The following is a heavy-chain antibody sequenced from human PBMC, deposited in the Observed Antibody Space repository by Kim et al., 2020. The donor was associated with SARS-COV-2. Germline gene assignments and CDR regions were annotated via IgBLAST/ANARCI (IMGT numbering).Heavy chain of an antibody. J-gene: IGHJ2*01. V-gene: IGHV3-23*01. CDR1: GFTFSSSA. CDR3: SSTSVTATHPDL. Sequence: GGSLRLSCAASGFTFSSSAISWVRQAPGKGLAWVARISSRANSSEYADSVKGRVTICIYSSKYKLYLHMNSLSAETTAAYYCSSTSVTATHPDLW. CDR2: ISSRANSS. D-gene: IGHD1-20*01.